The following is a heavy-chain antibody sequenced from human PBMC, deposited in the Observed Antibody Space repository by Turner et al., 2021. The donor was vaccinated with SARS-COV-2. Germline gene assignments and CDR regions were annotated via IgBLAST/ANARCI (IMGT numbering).Heavy chain of an antibody. CDR3: ARWAYYDSSGYYPSHFDY. D-gene: IGHD3-22*01. Sequence: EVQLVESGGGLVKPGGSLRLSCAAYGFTFSSYSMNWVRQAPGKGLEWVSSISSSNNYIYYADSVKGRFTISRDNAKNSLYLQMNSLRAEDTAVYYCARWAYYDSSGYYPSHFDYWGQGTLVTVSS. CDR1: GFTFSSYS. V-gene: IGHV3-21*01. CDR2: ISSSNNYI. J-gene: IGHJ4*02.